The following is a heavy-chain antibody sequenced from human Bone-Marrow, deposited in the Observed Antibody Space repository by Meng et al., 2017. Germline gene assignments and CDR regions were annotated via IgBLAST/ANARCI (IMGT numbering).Heavy chain of an antibody. V-gene: IGHV3-23*01. Sequence: GESLKISCAASGFTFSSYAMSWVRQAPGKGLEWVSAISGSGGSTYYADSVKGRFTISRDDSQNTLYLQMSSLRAEDSAIYYSAKNMNRLRAGDFFDTWGRGTLVTVSS. D-gene: IGHD2/OR15-2a*01. CDR1: GFTFSSYA. CDR2: ISGSGGST. J-gene: IGHJ4*02. CDR3: AKNMNRLRAGDFFDT.